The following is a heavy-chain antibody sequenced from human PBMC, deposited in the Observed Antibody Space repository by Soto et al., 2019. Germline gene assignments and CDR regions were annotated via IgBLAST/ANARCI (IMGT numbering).Heavy chain of an antibody. CDR1: GGSISSYY. CDR3: ARVGYGAAAAPNWFDP. D-gene: IGHD6-13*01. V-gene: IGHV4-59*01. CDR2: IYYSGST. Sequence: SETLSLTCTVSGGSISSYYWSWIRQPPGKGLEWIGYIYYSGSTNYNPSLKSRVTISVDTSKNQFSLKLSSVTAADTAVYYCARVGYGAAAAPNWFDPWGQGTLVTVYS. J-gene: IGHJ5*02.